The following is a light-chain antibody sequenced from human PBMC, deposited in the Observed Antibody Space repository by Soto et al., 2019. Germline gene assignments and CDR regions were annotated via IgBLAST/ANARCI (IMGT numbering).Light chain of an antibody. V-gene: IGKV3-15*01. CDR3: QQYNNWPLT. CDR2: GAS. CDR1: QSVRNN. J-gene: IGKJ4*01. Sequence: EIVMTQSPATLSVSPGERATVPCRASQSVRNNLAWYQQKPGQAPRLLIYGASTRATGIPARFSGSGYGTEFTLTISSLQSEDFEVYYCQQYNNWPLTFGGGTKVEIX.